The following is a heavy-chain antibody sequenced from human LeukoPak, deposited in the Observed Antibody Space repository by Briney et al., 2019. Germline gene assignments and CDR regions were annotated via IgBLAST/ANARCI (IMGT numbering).Heavy chain of an antibody. CDR2: IGSSGDIT. J-gene: IGHJ4*02. CDR3: AKDVDNGDYVVY. D-gene: IGHD4-17*01. CDR1: GFTFSSYS. V-gene: IGHV3-23*01. Sequence: GGSLRLSCAASGFTFSSYSMNWVRQAPGKGLEWVSSIGSSGDITYYADSVKGRFTISRDNSKNTLYLQMNSLRAEDTAVYYCAKDVDNGDYVVYWGQGTLVTVSS.